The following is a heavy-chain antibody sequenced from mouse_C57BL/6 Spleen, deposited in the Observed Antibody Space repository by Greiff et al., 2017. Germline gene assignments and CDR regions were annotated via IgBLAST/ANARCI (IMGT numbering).Heavy chain of an antibody. D-gene: IGHD1-1*01. CDR3: ARDRGSSTDFDY. J-gene: IGHJ2*01. Sequence: EVKLVESGGGLVKPGGSLKLSCAASGFTFSSYAMSWVRQTPEKRLEWVATISDGGSYTYYPDNVKGRFTISRDNATNNLYLQMGHLKSEDTAMYYCARDRGSSTDFDYWGQGTTLTVSS. V-gene: IGHV5-4*01. CDR1: GFTFSSYA. CDR2: ISDGGSYT.